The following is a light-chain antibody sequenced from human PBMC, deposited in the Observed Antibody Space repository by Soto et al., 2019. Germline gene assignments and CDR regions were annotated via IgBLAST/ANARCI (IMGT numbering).Light chain of an antibody. CDR2: DAS. CDR1: QSVTSNY. V-gene: IGKV3-20*01. CDR3: QQYSSPYT. Sequence: EIVLTQSPGTLSLSPGERATLSCRASQSVTSNYLAWYQQRPGQAPRLLIYDASNRVTGIPDRFSGSGSGTDFTLAISRLEPVDFAVYYCQQYSSPYTFGQGTKVEIK. J-gene: IGKJ2*01.